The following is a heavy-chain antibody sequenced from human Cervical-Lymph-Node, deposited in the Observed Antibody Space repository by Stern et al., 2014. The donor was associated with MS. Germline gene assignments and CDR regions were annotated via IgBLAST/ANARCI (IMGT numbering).Heavy chain of an antibody. J-gene: IGHJ4*02. D-gene: IGHD6-19*01. CDR2: IGTAGDT. V-gene: IGHV3-13*01. CDR3: ARARSSSGWTGGYYFDY. CDR1: GFTFSSYD. Sequence: VQLVESGGGLVQPGGSLRLSCAASGFTFSSYDMHWVRQATGKGLEWVSAIGTAGDTYYPGYVKGRFTISRENAKNSLYLQMNSLRAGDTAVYYCARARSSSGWTGGYYFDYWGQGTLVTVSS.